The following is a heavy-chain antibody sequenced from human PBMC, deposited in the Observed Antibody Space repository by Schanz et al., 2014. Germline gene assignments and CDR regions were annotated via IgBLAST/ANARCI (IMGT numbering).Heavy chain of an antibody. CDR3: AKDQGSYGSGSYSYFDY. J-gene: IGHJ4*02. CDR1: GFTFSTYA. V-gene: IGHV3-23*04. D-gene: IGHD3-10*01. CDR2: ITTGGNT. Sequence: VQLVESGGGLVKPGGSLRLSCSASGFTFSTYAMSWARQTPGKGLEWVSSITTGGNTYYRDSVKGRFTISRDNSRNTLYLQMNSLRAEDTAVYYCAKDQGSYGSGSYSYFDYWGQGTLATVSS.